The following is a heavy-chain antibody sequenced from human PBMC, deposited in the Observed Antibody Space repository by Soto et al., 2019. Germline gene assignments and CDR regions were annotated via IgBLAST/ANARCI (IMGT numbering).Heavy chain of an antibody. D-gene: IGHD6-6*01. V-gene: IGHV3-23*01. CDR1: GFTFSSYA. CDR3: ATYLPSYSSSSFGAKYFDY. J-gene: IGHJ4*02. Sequence: GGSLSLSCAASGFTFSSYAMSWVRQAPGKGLEWASAISGSGGSTYYADSVKGRFTISRDNSKNTLYLQMNSLRAEDTAVYYCATYLPSYSSSSFGAKYFDYWGQGTLVTVSS. CDR2: ISGSGGST.